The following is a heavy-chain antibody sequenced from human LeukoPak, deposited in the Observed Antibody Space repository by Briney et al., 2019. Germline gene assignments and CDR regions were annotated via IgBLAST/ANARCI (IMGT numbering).Heavy chain of an antibody. CDR1: GYTFTNYA. D-gene: IGHD3-10*01. V-gene: IGHV1-18*01. J-gene: IGHJ3*02. Sequence: ASVKVSCKASGYTFTNYAMSWVQQAPGQGLEWMGWISAYNGNTELAQKFQGRVTLATDASTSTAYVELRSLTSDDTAVYFCARGGSRSRRGDDAFDIWGQGTMVTVSS. CDR2: ISAYNGNT. CDR3: ARGGSRSRRGDDAFDI.